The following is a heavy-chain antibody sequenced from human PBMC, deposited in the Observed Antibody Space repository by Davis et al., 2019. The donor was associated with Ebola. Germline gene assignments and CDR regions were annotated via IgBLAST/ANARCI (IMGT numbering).Heavy chain of an antibody. CDR3: ARYCSSNTCNLFDF. Sequence: PSETLSLTCTVSGGSVSSGSYYWSWIRQPPGKGLEWIGYIYYSGSTNYNPSLKSRVTISVDTSKNQFSLKLTSVTAADTAVYYCARYCSSNTCNLFDFWGQGSLVTVSS. J-gene: IGHJ5*01. D-gene: IGHD2-2*01. CDR2: IYYSGST. CDR1: GGSVSSGSYY. V-gene: IGHV4-61*01.